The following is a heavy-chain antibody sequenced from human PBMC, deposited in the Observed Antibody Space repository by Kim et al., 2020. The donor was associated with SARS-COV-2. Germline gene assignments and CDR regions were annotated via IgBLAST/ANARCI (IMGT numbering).Heavy chain of an antibody. CDR3: ASSLYYDILTGYYGY. D-gene: IGHD3-9*01. CDR1: GGSISSYY. J-gene: IGHJ4*02. V-gene: IGHV4-59*08. Sequence: SETLSLTCTVSGGSISSYYWSWIRQPPGKGLEWIGYIYYSGSTNYNPSLKSRVTISVDTSKNQFSLKLISVTAADTAVYYCASSLYYDILTGYYGYWGQG. CDR2: IYYSGST.